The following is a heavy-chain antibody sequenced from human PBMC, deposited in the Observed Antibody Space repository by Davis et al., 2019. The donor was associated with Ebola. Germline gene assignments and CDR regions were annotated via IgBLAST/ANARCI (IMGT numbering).Heavy chain of an antibody. CDR2: ISSSSSYI. J-gene: IGHJ6*02. CDR1: GFTFSSYS. CDR3: ARDRTRSLMGKGFYGMDV. D-gene: IGHD2-8*01. V-gene: IGHV3-21*01. Sequence: GESLKISCAASGFTFSSYSMNWVRQAPGKGLEWVSSISSSSSYIYYADSVKGRFTISRDNAKNSLYLQMNSLRAEDTAVYYCARDRTRSLMGKGFYGMDVWGQGTTVTVSS.